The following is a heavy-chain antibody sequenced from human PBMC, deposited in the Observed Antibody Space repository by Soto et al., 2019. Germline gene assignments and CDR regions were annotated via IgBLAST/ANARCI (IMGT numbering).Heavy chain of an antibody. J-gene: IGHJ6*02. CDR3: AKDIAAAVRVYGMDV. CDR1: GFTFSSYA. Sequence: AGSLRLSCAASGFTFSSYAMSWVRQAPGKGLEWVSAISGSGGSTYYADSVKGRFTISRDNSKNTLYLQMNSLRAEDTAVYYCAKDIAAAVRVYGMDVWGQGTTVTVSS. D-gene: IGHD6-13*01. V-gene: IGHV3-23*01. CDR2: ISGSGGST.